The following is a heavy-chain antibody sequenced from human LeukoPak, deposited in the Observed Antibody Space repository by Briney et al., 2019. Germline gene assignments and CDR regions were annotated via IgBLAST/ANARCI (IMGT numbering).Heavy chain of an antibody. D-gene: IGHD6-13*01. J-gene: IGHJ4*02. Sequence: RSGGSLRLSCAASGFTFSSYWVSWVRQAPGKGLEWVANIKQDGSEKYYVDSVKGRFTISRDNAKNSLYLQMNSLRPEDTALYYCAKDTWASSWYYFDYWGQGALVTVSS. V-gene: IGHV3-7*03. CDR2: IKQDGSEK. CDR3: AKDTWASSWYYFDY. CDR1: GFTFSSYW.